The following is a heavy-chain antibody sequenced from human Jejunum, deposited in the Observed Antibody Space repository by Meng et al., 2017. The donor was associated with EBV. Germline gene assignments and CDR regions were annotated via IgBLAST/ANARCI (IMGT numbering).Heavy chain of an antibody. J-gene: IGHJ4*02. Sequence: EVHLVESGGGLVQPGGSLSLSCAASGFTLSDHWIHWVRQAPGEGLMWVSRINPDGRTINYGDSVKGRFTISRDNAKNTVYLQMNSLRAEDTAVYYCTRAGYYRFDYWGQGALVTVSS. CDR3: TRAGYYRFDY. D-gene: IGHD1-26*01. V-gene: IGHV3-74*01. CDR2: INPDGRTI. CDR1: GFTLSDHW.